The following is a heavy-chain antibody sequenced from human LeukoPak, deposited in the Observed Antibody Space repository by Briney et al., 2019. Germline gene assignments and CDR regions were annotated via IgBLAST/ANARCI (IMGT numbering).Heavy chain of an antibody. CDR3: ARDELPDDNSGYAFDC. J-gene: IGHJ4*02. CDR2: ISGSGSFT. Sequence: GGSLRLSCAASGFTFDDDGISWVREAPGKGLEWVSGISGSGSFTYYADSGKGRFTISRNNAKNSLYLQLNSLRVEETAVYYCARDELPDDNSGYAFDCWGQGTLVTVSS. V-gene: IGHV3-20*04. CDR1: GFTFDDDG. D-gene: IGHD3-22*01.